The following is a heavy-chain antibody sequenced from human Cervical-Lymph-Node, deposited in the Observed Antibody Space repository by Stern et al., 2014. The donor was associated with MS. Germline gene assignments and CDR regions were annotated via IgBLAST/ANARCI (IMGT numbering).Heavy chain of an antibody. CDR2: VYPGDSYT. CDR3: ARHPYSGDFSYGGGFDY. D-gene: IGHD1-26*01. Sequence: EVQLVESGAEVKKSGESLKISCKGSGYSFTTHWIAWVRQTPGKGLEWMGLVYPGDSYTTYSPSFQGQVTISADKSINTAYLHWSSLKASDTAMYYCARHPYSGDFSYGGGFDYWGQGTLVTVSS. CDR1: GYSFTTHW. V-gene: IGHV5-51*01. J-gene: IGHJ4*02.